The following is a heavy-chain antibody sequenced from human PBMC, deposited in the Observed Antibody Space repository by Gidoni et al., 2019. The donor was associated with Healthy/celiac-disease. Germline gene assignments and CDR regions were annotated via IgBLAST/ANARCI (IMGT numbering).Heavy chain of an antibody. V-gene: IGHV1-2*04. J-gene: IGHJ6*02. CDR1: GYTFTGHY. CDR3: ARGPQFSFYYYYYGMDV. CDR2: INPNSGGT. D-gene: IGHD3-16*02. Sequence: QVQLVQSGAEVKKPGASVKVSCKASGYTFTGHYMHWVRQAPGQGLEWMGWINPNSGGTNYAQKFQGWVTMTRETSISTAYMELSRLRSDDTAVYYCARGPQFSFYYYYYGMDVWGQGTTVTVSS.